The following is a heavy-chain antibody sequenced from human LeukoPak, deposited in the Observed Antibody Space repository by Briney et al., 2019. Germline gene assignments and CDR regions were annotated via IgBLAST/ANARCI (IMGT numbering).Heavy chain of an antibody. Sequence: AGGSLRLFCAASGFTFSSYGMHWVRQAPGKGLEWVAVIWYDGTNKYYADSVKGRFTISRNNSKNTLYLQMNSLRAEDTAVYSCARDRSYGSGYYYKNDAFDIWGQGTMVTVSS. CDR1: GFTFSSYG. CDR2: IWYDGTNK. J-gene: IGHJ3*02. CDR3: ARDRSYGSGYYYKNDAFDI. D-gene: IGHD3-10*01. V-gene: IGHV3-33*01.